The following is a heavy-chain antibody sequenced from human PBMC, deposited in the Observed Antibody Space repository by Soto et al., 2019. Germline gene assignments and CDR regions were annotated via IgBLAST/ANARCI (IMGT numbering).Heavy chain of an antibody. CDR1: GGSITSSNW. V-gene: IGHV4-4*02. J-gene: IGHJ5*02. D-gene: IGHD2-15*01. Sequence: QVQLQESGPGLVQPSGTLSLTCAVSGGSITSSNWWSWVRQTPGKGLERIAEIYDSGDIKYANSSPALEGRVAISLDNSNNHFSLNVTSVPAAHTAVYYCAKGGDFSGRGGGLSWFDPWGPGTLVTVSS. CDR3: AKGGDFSGRGGGLSWFDP. CDR2: IYDSGDIKYA.